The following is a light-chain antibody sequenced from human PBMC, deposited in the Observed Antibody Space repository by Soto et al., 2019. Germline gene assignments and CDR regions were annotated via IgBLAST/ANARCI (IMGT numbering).Light chain of an antibody. J-gene: IGKJ4*01. V-gene: IGKV1-5*03. CDR1: QSISSW. Sequence: DIQMTQSPSTLSASVGDRVTITCRASQSISSWLAWYQQKPGKAPKALIYKASNLENGVPSRFSGSGSGTEFTLTISSLQPDDFATYYCQQYNVYPLTFGGGTKVEIE. CDR2: KAS. CDR3: QQYNVYPLT.